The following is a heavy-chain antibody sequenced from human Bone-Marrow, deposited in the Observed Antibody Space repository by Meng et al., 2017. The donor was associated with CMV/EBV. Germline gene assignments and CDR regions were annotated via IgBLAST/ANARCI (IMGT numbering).Heavy chain of an antibody. CDR2: ISSSSSYI. Sequence: GGSLRLSCAASGFTFSSYSMNWVRQAPGKGLEWVSSISSSSSYIYYADSVKGRFTISRDNAKNSLYLQMNSLRAEDTAVYYCARDRRFLEWLFGDVWGQGTTVTVYS. CDR3: ARDRRFLEWLFGDV. CDR1: GFTFSSYS. J-gene: IGHJ6*02. V-gene: IGHV3-21*01. D-gene: IGHD3-3*01.